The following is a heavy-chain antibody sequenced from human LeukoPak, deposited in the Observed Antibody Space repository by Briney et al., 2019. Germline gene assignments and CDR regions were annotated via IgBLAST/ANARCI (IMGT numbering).Heavy chain of an antibody. Sequence: SETLTLICTVSGGPISRYYWSWIRQPPGKGLEWIGYIYYSGSTNYNPSLKSRVTISVDTSKNQFSLKLSSVTAADTAVYYCARVAYYDFWSGYYALYFDYWGQGTLVTVSS. J-gene: IGHJ4*02. CDR3: ARVAYYDFWSGYYALYFDY. CDR1: GGPISRYY. D-gene: IGHD3-3*01. CDR2: IYYSGST. V-gene: IGHV4-59*01.